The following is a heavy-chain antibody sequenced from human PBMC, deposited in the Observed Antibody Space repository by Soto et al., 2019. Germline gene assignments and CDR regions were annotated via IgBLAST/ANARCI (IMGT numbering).Heavy chain of an antibody. CDR2: IIPIFGTA. J-gene: IGHJ4*02. CDR1: GGTLTNFINYP. D-gene: IGHD2-15*01. CDR3: ARGSGYCSGGSCKNYFDY. V-gene: IGHV1-69*13. Sequence: ASVKVSCKASGGTLTNFINYPINWVRQAPGQGLEWMGGIIPIFGTANYAQKFQGRVTITADESTSTAYMELSSLRSEDTAVYYCARGSGYCSGGSCKNYFDYWGQGTLVTVSS.